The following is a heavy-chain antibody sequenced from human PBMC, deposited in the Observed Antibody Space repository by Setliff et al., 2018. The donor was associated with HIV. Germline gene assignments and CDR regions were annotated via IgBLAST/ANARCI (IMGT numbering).Heavy chain of an antibody. CDR1: GYTFTSYA. D-gene: IGHD3-10*01. J-gene: IGHJ6*02. CDR3: ARAYGSESYYYYGMDV. V-gene: IGHV1-3*01. Sequence: ASVKVSCKASGYTFTSYAMHWVRQAPGQRLEWMGWINAGNGNTKYSQKFQGRVTITRDTSASTAYMELSSLRSEDTAVYYCARAYGSESYYYYGMDVWGQGTTVTAP. CDR2: INAGNGNT.